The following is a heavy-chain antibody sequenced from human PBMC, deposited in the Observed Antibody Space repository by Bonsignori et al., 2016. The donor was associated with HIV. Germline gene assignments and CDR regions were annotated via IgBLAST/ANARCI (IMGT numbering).Heavy chain of an antibody. CDR1: GYIFSSYY. J-gene: IGHJ3*02. CDR3: ARVRWGDALHI. Sequence: QGQLVQSGAEVKKPGASVKVSCQASGYIFSSYYMHWVRQAPGQGLEWMGLINPSGGSTTYAQKFEGRVTMTRDKSTSTVYMELNSLTSEDTAVYFCARVRWGDALHIWGQG. D-gene: IGHD7-27*01. CDR2: INPSGGST. V-gene: IGHV1-46*01.